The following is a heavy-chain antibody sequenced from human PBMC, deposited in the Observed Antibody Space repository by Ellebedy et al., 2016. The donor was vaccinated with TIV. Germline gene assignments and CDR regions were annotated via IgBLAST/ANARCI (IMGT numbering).Heavy chain of an antibody. Sequence: GESLKISCTASGFTFGDYAMSWFRQAPGKGLEWVGFIRSKAYGGTTEYAASVKGRFTISRDDSKSIAYLQMNSLKTEDTAVYYCTRGLTDCSSTSCYGPYYYGMDVWGQGTTVTVSS. CDR3: TRGLTDCSSTSCYGPYYYGMDV. V-gene: IGHV3-49*03. J-gene: IGHJ6*02. CDR2: IRSKAYGGTT. D-gene: IGHD2-2*01. CDR1: GFTFGDYA.